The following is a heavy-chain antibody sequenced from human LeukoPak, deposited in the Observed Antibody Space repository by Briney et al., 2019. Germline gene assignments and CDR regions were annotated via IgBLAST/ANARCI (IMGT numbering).Heavy chain of an antibody. CDR2: IYYTGT. CDR3: ARDLGYYYYYMDV. D-gene: IGHD7-27*01. CDR1: GGSVSDYY. V-gene: IGHV4-59*02. Sequence: SETLSLTCTVSGGSVSDYYWSWIRQSPGKGLEWIGYIYYTGTSYNPSLKSRVTISADTSKNQFSLNLSSVTAADTAVYYCARDLGYYYYYMDVWGKGTTVTISS. J-gene: IGHJ6*03.